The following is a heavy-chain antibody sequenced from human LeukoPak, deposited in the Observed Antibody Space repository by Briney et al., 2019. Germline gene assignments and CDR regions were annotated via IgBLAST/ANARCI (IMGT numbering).Heavy chain of an antibody. V-gene: IGHV3-30*18. Sequence: GRSLRLSCAASGFTFSSYGMHWVRQAPGKGLEWVAVISYDGSNKYYADSVKGRFTISRDNSKNTLYLQMNSLRAEDTAVYYCAKSTDPYCGGDCYSACDYWGQGTLVTVSS. CDR1: GFTFSSYG. CDR2: ISYDGSNK. J-gene: IGHJ4*02. D-gene: IGHD2-21*02. CDR3: AKSTDPYCGGDCYSACDY.